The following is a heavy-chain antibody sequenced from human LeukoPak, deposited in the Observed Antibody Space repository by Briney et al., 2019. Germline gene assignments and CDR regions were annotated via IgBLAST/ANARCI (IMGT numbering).Heavy chain of an antibody. D-gene: IGHD1-20*01. J-gene: IGHJ6*02. V-gene: IGHV3-48*03. CDR3: ARSITGTTWHYYYGMDA. CDR1: GFTFSSYE. CDR2: ISSSGSTI. Sequence: GGSLRLSCAASGFTFSSYEMNWVRQAPGKGLEWVSYISSSGSTIYYADSVKGRFTISRDNAKNSLYLQMNSLRAEDTAVYYCARSITGTTWHYYYGMDAWGQGTTVTVSS.